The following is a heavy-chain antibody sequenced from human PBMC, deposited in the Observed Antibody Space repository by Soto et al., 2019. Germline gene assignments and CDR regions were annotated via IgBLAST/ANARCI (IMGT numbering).Heavy chain of an antibody. D-gene: IGHD3-16*01. J-gene: IGHJ6*02. Sequence: EVQLVQSGAEVKKPGESLRISRKGSGYSFTSYWISWVRQMPGKGLEWMGRIDPIDSYTNYSPSFQGHVTISADKSISTAYLQWSSLKASDTAMYYCARRAHMSRRGETFSYYYYGMDVWGQGTTVTVSS. V-gene: IGHV5-10-1*01. CDR2: IDPIDSYT. CDR3: ARRAHMSRRGETFSYYYYGMDV. CDR1: GYSFTSYW.